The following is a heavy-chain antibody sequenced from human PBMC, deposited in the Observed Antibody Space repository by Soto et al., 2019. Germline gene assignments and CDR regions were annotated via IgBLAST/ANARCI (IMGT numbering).Heavy chain of an antibody. CDR2: ISSGSAYI. CDR3: TIDEGGRYDNWFNP. D-gene: IGHD3-16*01. Sequence: EVQLVESGGGLVKPGGSLRLSCTFTFTSYSLNWVRQAPGKGLEWVSSISSGSAYIKYADSVKGRFTISRDNANNLLYLHMRSLRVDDTAVYYCTIDEGGRYDNWFNPWGQGTLVPVSS. V-gene: IGHV3-21*01. J-gene: IGHJ5*02. CDR1: TFTSYS.